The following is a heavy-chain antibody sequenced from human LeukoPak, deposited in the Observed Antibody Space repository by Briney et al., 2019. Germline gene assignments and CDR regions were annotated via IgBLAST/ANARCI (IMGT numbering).Heavy chain of an antibody. CDR1: GFTFSSHY. CDR2: INPSGLWT. CDR3: ARDNSYGDITWWFDP. Sequence: AASVTVSCKASGFTFSSHYMHWVRQAPGQGLEWMGVINPSGLWTSYAQNFQGRVTLTRDTSTSTAYMELSSLRSEDTAVYYCARDNSYGDITWWFDPWGQGTLVTVSS. V-gene: IGHV1-46*01. J-gene: IGHJ5*02. D-gene: IGHD5-18*01.